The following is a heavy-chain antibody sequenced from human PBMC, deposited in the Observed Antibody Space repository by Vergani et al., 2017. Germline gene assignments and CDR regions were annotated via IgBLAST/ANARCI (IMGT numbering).Heavy chain of an antibody. Sequence: EVQLVESGGGLVKPGGSLRLSCAASGFTFSSYSMNWVRQAPGKGLEWVSSISSSSSYIYYADSVKGRFTISRDNAKNSLYLRMNSLRAEDTAVYYCARDPTQYYSSSFYFDYWGQGTLVTVSS. D-gene: IGHD6-6*01. V-gene: IGHV3-21*01. CDR2: ISSSSSYI. CDR1: GFTFSSYS. CDR3: ARDPTQYYSSSFYFDY. J-gene: IGHJ4*02.